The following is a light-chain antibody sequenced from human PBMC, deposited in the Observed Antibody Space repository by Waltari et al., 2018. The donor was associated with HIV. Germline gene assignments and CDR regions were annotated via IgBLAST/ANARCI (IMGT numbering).Light chain of an antibody. J-gene: IGLJ3*02. CDR3: AAWDGRRSGWV. CDR1: SSNFGSNY. CDR2: RTS. V-gene: IGLV1-47*01. Sequence: QSVLTQPPSASGTPGQRVTIACSGSSSNFGSNYVHRYQQIPGTAPKLVINRTSHRPSGVPDRFSASKSGTSATLAISGVRSDDEADYYCAAWDGRRSGWVFGGGTKLTVL.